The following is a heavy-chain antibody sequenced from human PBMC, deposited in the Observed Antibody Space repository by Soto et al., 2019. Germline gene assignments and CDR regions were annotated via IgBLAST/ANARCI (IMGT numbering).Heavy chain of an antibody. CDR3: ARLFFKLGVDRPRLSYFDY. CDR1: GASIASSHYF. J-gene: IGHJ4*02. CDR2: VYDGGNT. D-gene: IGHD6-13*01. V-gene: IGHV4-39*01. Sequence: SETLSLTCTVSGASIASSHYFWGWIRQPPGKGLEWVGSVYDGGNTYYSPSLKTPVTVSVDTSKSQFSLKLTSVTAADTAVYFCARLFFKLGVDRPRLSYFDYWGPGISVTVSS.